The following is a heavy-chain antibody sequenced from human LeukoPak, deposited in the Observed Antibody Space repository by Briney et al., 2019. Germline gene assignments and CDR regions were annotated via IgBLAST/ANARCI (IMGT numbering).Heavy chain of an antibody. D-gene: IGHD6-19*01. J-gene: IGHJ4*02. CDR2: LRYDGTKD. Sequence: PWETLTLSCAASGVSFSSFYMHWVRQAPGKGLEWVASLRYDGTKDYYADSVKGRFTISRDDFRSTLSLQMDNLRTEDQALYYCAKDRGSLWSPKEPQRHYWGQGTLASVSS. CDR3: AKDRGSLWSPKEPQRHY. V-gene: IGHV3-30*02. CDR1: GVSFSSFY.